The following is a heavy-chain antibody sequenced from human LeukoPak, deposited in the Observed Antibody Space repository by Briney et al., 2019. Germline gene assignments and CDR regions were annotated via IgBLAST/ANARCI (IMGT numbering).Heavy chain of an antibody. Sequence: SETLSLTCTVSGYSISGGYYWGWIRQPPGKGLEWIGYIYYSGSTYYNPSLKSRVTISVDTSKDQFSLKLSSVTAADTAVYYCARGRAEVVAMYFDYWGQGTLVTVSS. D-gene: IGHD2-2*01. V-gene: IGHV4-38-2*02. J-gene: IGHJ4*02. CDR3: ARGRAEVVAMYFDY. CDR1: GYSISGGYY. CDR2: IYYSGST.